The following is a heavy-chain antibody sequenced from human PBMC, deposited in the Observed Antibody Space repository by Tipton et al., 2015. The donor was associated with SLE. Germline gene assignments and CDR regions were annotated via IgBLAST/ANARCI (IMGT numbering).Heavy chain of an antibody. Sequence: TLSLTCTVSGGPISSSSYYWGWIRQPPGKGLEWIGSIYYSGSTYYNPSLKSRVTISVDTSKNQFSLKLSSVTAADTAVYYCAARTGDVLYYYYMDVWGKGTTVTVSS. CDR2: IYYSGST. CDR1: GGPISSSSYY. CDR3: AARTGDVLYYYYMDV. V-gene: IGHV4-39*07. J-gene: IGHJ6*03. D-gene: IGHD7-27*01.